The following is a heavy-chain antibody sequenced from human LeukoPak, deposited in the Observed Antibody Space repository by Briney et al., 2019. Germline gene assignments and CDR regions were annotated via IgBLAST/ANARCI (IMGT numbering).Heavy chain of an antibody. V-gene: IGHV3-21*01. J-gene: IGHJ6*02. CDR1: GFTFSSYA. CDR3: AAPSGDYGYYGMDV. CDR2: ISSSSSYI. D-gene: IGHD4-17*01. Sequence: GGSLRLSCATSGFTFSSYAMSWVRQAPGKGLEWVSSISSSSSYIYYADSVKGRFTISRDNAKNSLYLQMNSLRAEDTAVYYCAAPSGDYGYYGMDVWGQGTTVTVSS.